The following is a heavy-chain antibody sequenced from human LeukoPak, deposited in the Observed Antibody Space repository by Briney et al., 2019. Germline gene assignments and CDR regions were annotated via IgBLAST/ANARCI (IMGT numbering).Heavy chain of an antibody. CDR1: GFSFSNFG. V-gene: IGHV3-33*01. J-gene: IGHJ1*01. CDR2: ICHDGSNS. Sequence: GGSLRLSCAASGFSFSNFGMHWVRQAPGKGLEWVAIICHDGSNSYYADSVKGRFTISRDNSKNTLSLQMNSLRVEDTAVYYCVRGEYSSSWHSEYFQYWGQGTLVTVSS. CDR3: VRGEYSSSWHSEYFQY. D-gene: IGHD6-13*01.